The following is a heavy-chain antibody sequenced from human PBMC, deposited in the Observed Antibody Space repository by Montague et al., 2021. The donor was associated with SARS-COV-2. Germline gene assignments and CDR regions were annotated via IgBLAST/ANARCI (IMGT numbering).Heavy chain of an antibody. CDR2: TYYRSKWYN. D-gene: IGHD1-1*01. J-gene: IGHJ6*02. V-gene: IGHV6-1*01. Sequence: CAISGDNVSSNSATWNWVRQSPSIGLEWLGRTYYRSKWYNDYAVSVRGRVTINPDTSKNQFSLQLNSVTPEDTAIYYCTSGREGNYNVMDVWGQGTTVTVSS. CDR1: GDNVSSNSAT. CDR3: TSGREGNYNVMDV.